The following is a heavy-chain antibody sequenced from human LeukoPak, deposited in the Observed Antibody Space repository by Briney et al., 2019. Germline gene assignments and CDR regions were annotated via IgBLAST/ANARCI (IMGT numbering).Heavy chain of an antibody. CDR3: ATYYDILTGYPSGAFDY. Sequence: GGSLRLSCAVSGFTFSSYAMSWVRQAPGKGLEWVSAISGSGGSTYYADSVKGRFTISRDNSKNTLYLQMNSLRAEDTAVYYCATYYDILTGYPSGAFDYWGQGTLVTVSS. CDR2: ISGSGGST. J-gene: IGHJ4*02. D-gene: IGHD3-9*01. V-gene: IGHV3-23*01. CDR1: GFTFSSYA.